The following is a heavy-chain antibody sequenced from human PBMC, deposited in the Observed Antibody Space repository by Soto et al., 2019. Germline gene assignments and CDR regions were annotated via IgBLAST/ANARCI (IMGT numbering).Heavy chain of an antibody. CDR3: ARIGVSSGHESPDFDS. CDR1: GYTFNFYG. V-gene: IGHV1-18*01. D-gene: IGHD3-16*01. Sequence: ASVKVSCKASGYTFNFYGITWVRQAPGQGLEWMGWISGFNGNTNYAADLQGRVTMTTDTSTSTAYMELRGLRSDDTAVYYCARIGVSSGHESPDFDSWGQGTLVAVSS. J-gene: IGHJ4*02. CDR2: ISGFNGNT.